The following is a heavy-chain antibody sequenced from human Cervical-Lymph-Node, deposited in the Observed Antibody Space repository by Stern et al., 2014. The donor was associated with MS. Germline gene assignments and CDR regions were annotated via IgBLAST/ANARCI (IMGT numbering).Heavy chain of an antibody. CDR1: GFPFSSYA. D-gene: IGHD1-20*01. V-gene: IGHV3-23*04. CDR2: SGSDARA. CDR3: GKDLHNWSVDH. Sequence: EVQLVESGGGLVQPGGSLRLSCAASGFPFSSYAMTWVRQAPGKGLEWVSGSGSDARAHYADSVRGRLTISTDNSNNTFDLHMHNLRAEDTAVYYCGKDLHNWSVDHWGQGTLVTVSS. J-gene: IGHJ4*02.